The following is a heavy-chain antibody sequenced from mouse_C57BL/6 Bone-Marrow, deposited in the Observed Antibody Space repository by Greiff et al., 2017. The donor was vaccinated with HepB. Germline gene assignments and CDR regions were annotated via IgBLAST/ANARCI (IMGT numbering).Heavy chain of an antibody. CDR1: GYTFTSSW. CDR3: ARGLRQEDY. V-gene: IGHV1-64*01. D-gene: IGHD1-2*01. CDR2: IHPNSGST. Sequence: VQLQQPGAELVKPGASVKLSCKASGYTFTSSWMHWVKQRPGQGLEWIVMIHPNSGSTNYNEKFKSKATLTVDKSSSTAYMQRSSLTSEDSAVYYCARGLRQEDYWGQGTTLTVSS. J-gene: IGHJ2*01.